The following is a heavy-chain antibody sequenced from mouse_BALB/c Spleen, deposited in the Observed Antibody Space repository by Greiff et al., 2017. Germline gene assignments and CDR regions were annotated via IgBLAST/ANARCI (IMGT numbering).Heavy chain of an antibody. CDR3: ARHDGYGFAY. V-gene: IGHV5-12-2*01. Sequence: EVKLMESGGGLVQPGGSLKLSCAASGFTFSSYTMSWVRQTPEKRLEWVAYISNGGGSTYYPDTVKGRFTISRDNAKNTLYLQMSSLKSEDTAMYYCARHDGYGFAYWGQGTLVTVSA. D-gene: IGHD1-2*01. CDR1: GFTFSSYT. J-gene: IGHJ3*01. CDR2: ISNGGGST.